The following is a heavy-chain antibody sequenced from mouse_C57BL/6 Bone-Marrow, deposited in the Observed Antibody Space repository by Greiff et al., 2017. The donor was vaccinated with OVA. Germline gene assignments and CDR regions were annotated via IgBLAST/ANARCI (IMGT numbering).Heavy chain of an antibody. CDR1: GYTFTSYW. V-gene: IGHV1-50*01. CDR2: IDPSDSYT. Sequence: VQLQQPGAELVKPGASVKLSCKASGYTFTSYWMQWVKQRPGQGLEWIGEIDPSDSYTNYNRKFKGKATLTVDTSSSTAYMQLSSLTSEDSAVYYCARDGYYVGYFDYWGQGTTLTVSS. CDR3: ARDGYYVGYFDY. J-gene: IGHJ2*01. D-gene: IGHD2-3*01.